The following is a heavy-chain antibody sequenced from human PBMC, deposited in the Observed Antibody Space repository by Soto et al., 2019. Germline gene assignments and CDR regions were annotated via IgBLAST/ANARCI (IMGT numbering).Heavy chain of an antibody. V-gene: IGHV1-24*01. CDR3: ATIQLWLQHYYGMDV. J-gene: IGHJ6*02. CDR1: GYTLTELS. Sequence: ASVKVSCKVSGYTLTELSMHWVRQAPGKGLEWMGGFDPEDGETIYAQKFQGRVTMTEDTSTDTAYLELSSLRSEDTAVYYCATIQLWLQHYYGMDVWGQGTTVTVSS. CDR2: FDPEDGET. D-gene: IGHD5-18*01.